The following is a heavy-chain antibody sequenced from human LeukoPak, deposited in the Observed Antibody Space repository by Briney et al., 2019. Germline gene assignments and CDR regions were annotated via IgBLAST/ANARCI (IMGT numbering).Heavy chain of an antibody. CDR3: ARDNVRYDSSGSSPN. J-gene: IGHJ4*02. V-gene: IGHV3-21*01. CDR2: ISSSSSYI. CDR1: GFTFSSYS. Sequence: KTGGFLRLSCAASGFTFSSYSMNWVRQAPGKGLEWVSSISSSSSYIYYADSVKGRFTISRDNAKNSLYLQMNSLRAEDTAVYYCARDNVRYDSSGSSPNWGQGTLVTVSS. D-gene: IGHD3-22*01.